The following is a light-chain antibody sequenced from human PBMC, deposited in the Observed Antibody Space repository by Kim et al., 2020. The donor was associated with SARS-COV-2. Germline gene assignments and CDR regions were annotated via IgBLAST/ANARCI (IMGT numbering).Light chain of an antibody. CDR3: QQYYTFPIT. CDR2: ASS. V-gene: IGKV1-16*02. CDR1: QGSSKF. J-gene: IGKJ5*01. Sequence: ASVGDSVTITCRASQGSSKFLAWFQQKPGRAPKSLIHASSSLQSGVPPKFSGSGSGTDFTLTISSLEPEDSATYYCQQYYTFPITFGQGTRLEIK.